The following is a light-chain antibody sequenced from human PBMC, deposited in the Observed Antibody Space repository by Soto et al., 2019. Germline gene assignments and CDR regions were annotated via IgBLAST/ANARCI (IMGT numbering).Light chain of an antibody. CDR1: SSDVGGYNY. CDR3: CSYAGSYTYV. Sequence: QPVLTQPRSVSGSPGQSVTISCTGTSSDVGGYNYVSWYQQHPGKAPKLMIYDVSKRPSGVPDRFSGSKSGNTASLTISRLQAEDEADYYCCSYAGSYTYVFGTGTKLTVL. CDR2: DVS. J-gene: IGLJ1*01. V-gene: IGLV2-11*01.